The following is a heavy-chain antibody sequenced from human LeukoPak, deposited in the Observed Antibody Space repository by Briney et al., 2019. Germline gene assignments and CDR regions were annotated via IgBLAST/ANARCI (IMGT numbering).Heavy chain of an antibody. V-gene: IGHV4-59*01. CDR3: ARGGDSSGYYYPVFDY. D-gene: IGHD3-22*01. Sequence: SETLSLTCTVSGGSISSYYWSWIRQHPGKGLEWIGYIYYSGSTYYNPSLKSRVTISVDTSKNQFSLKLSSVTAADTAVYYCARGGDSSGYYYPVFDYWGQGTLVTVSS. CDR2: IYYSGST. CDR1: GGSISSYY. J-gene: IGHJ4*02.